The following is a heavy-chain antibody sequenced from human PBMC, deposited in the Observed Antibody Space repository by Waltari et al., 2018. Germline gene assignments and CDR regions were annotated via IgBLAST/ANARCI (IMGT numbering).Heavy chain of an antibody. CDR1: GFTFDDYA. J-gene: IGHJ4*02. V-gene: IGHV3-9*01. CDR3: AKDIGGYCGFDY. D-gene: IGHD5-18*01. CDR2: ISWNSGSI. Sequence: EVQLVESGGGLVQPGRSLRLSCAASGFTFDDYAMHWVRQAPGKGLEWVSGISWNSGSIGYADSVKGRFTISRDNAKNSLDLQMNSLRAEDTALYYCAKDIGGYCGFDYWGQGTLVTVSS.